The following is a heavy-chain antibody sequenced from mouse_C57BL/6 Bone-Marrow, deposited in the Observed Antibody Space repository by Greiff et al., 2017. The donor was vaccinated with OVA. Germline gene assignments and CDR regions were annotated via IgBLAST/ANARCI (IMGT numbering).Heavy chain of an antibody. CDR3: ARSRDYYGSSYSFDY. Sequence: EVKLVESGPVLVKPGPSVKISCKASGFTFTDYYMHWVKQSHGKSLEWIGLVYPYNGGTSYNQKFKGKATLTVDTSSSTAYMELNSLTSEDSAVYYCARSRDYYGSSYSFDYWGQGTTLTVSS. V-gene: IGHV1-36*01. J-gene: IGHJ2*01. D-gene: IGHD1-1*01. CDR1: GFTFTDYY. CDR2: VYPYNGGT.